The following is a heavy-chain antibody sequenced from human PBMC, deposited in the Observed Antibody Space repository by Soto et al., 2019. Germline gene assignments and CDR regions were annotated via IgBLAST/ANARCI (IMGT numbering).Heavy chain of an antibody. V-gene: IGHV4-34*01. Sequence: SETLSLTCAVYGGSFSGYQWSWIRQAPGKGLEWIGEINDSGNINYNPSLKSRVTILIDTPKKQISLKLSSVTAADTATYYCARGGISHWAYFYYIDVWDRGTTVTV. D-gene: IGHD2-21*01. CDR3: ARGGISHWAYFYYIDV. J-gene: IGHJ6*03. CDR2: INDSGNI. CDR1: GGSFSGYQ.